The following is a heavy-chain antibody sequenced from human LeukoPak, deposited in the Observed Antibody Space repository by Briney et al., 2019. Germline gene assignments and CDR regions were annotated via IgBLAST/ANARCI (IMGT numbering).Heavy chain of an antibody. CDR2: INANSGGT. Sequence: ASVKVSCKASGYTFTDYYIHWVRQAPGQGLEWMGWINANSGGTNYAQKFQGRVTMTRDTSITTAYMELKSLRSDDTAVFYCARGPFRNVDTAMIASRFDSWGQGTLVTVSS. J-gene: IGHJ5*01. D-gene: IGHD5-18*01. CDR3: ARGPFRNVDTAMIASRFDS. V-gene: IGHV1-2*02. CDR1: GYTFTDYY.